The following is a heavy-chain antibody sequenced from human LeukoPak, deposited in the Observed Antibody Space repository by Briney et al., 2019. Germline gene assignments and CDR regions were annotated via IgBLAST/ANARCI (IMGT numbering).Heavy chain of an antibody. V-gene: IGHV4-39*01. CDR2: IYYSGST. J-gene: IGHJ5*02. Sequence: PSETLSLTCTVSGGSISSSSYYWGWIRQPPGKGLEWIGSIYYSGSTYYNPSLKSRVTISVDTSKNQFSLKLSSVTAADTAVYYCARQSRPPYSSGWYSWGWATDSNGDFSNWFDPWGQGTLVTVSS. CDR1: GGSISSSSYY. D-gene: IGHD6-19*01. CDR3: ARQSRPPYSSGWYSWGWATDSNGDFSNWFDP.